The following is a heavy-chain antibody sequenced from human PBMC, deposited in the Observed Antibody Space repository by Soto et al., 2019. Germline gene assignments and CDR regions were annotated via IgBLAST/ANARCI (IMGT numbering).Heavy chain of an antibody. CDR1: GSTVSRNY. J-gene: IGHJ4*02. D-gene: IGHD5-18*01. CDR3: ARHGYSYGGGYFDY. CDR2: IYSGGSA. Sequence: EGQLVESGGGLVQPGGSLRLSCAASGSTVSRNYMSWVRQAPGKGLEWVSVIYSGGSAYYADSVKGRFTISRDNSKNTLYLQMNSLRAEDTAVYYCARHGYSYGGGYFDYWGQGTLVTVSS. V-gene: IGHV3-66*04.